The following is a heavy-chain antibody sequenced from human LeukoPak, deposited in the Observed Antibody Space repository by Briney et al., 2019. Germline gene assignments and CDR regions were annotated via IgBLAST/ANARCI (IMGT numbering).Heavy chain of an antibody. CDR3: AREWFGFDY. CDR1: GFTFGSYA. D-gene: IGHD3-10*01. Sequence: GGSLRLSCAASGFTFGSYAMHWVRQAPGKGLEWVAVISYDGSNKYYADSVKGRFTISRDNSKNTLYLQMNSLRAEDTAVYYCAREWFGFDYWGQGTLVTVSS. V-gene: IGHV3-30-3*01. J-gene: IGHJ4*02. CDR2: ISYDGSNK.